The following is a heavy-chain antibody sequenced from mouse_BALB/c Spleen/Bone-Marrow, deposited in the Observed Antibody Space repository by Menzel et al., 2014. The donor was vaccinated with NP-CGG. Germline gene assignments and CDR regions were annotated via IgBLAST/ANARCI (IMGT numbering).Heavy chain of an antibody. J-gene: IGHJ4*01. CDR2: IYPGDGDT. CDR3: ASVYDYGRGYAMDY. Sequence: VQLQQSGAEVMRPGSSVNISCKASGYAFSNYGMNWVKQRPGQGLEWIGQIYPGDGDTNYNGKFKGRVTLTADKSSSTAYMRLSSLTSEDSAVYFCASVYDYGRGYAMDYWGQGTSVTVSS. CDR1: GYAFSNYG. V-gene: IGHV1-80*01. D-gene: IGHD2-4*01.